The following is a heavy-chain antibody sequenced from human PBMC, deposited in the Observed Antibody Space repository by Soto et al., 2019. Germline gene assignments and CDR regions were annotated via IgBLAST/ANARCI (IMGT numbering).Heavy chain of an antibody. J-gene: IGHJ3*02. V-gene: IGHV5-51*01. CDR2: IYPGDSDT. D-gene: IGHD3-3*01. CDR3: ARLITIFGVVMGAFDI. Sequence: GESLKISCKGSGYSFTSYWIGWVRQMPGKGLEGMGIIYPGDSDTRYSPSFQGQVTISADKSISTAYLQWSSLKASDTAMYYCARLITIFGVVMGAFDIWGQGTMVTVSS. CDR1: GYSFTSYW.